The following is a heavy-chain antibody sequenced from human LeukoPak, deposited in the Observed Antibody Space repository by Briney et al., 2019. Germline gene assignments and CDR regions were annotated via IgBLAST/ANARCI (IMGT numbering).Heavy chain of an antibody. CDR1: GFTFSSYA. CDR3: ARDSTGATVY. CDR2: ISSSSSYI. V-gene: IGHV3-21*01. D-gene: IGHD1-26*01. J-gene: IGHJ4*02. Sequence: GGSLRLSCAASGFTFSSYAMNWVRQAPGKGLEWVSSISSSSSYIYYADSVKGRFTISRDNAKNSLYLQMNSLRAEDTAVYYCARDSTGATVYWGQGTLVTVSS.